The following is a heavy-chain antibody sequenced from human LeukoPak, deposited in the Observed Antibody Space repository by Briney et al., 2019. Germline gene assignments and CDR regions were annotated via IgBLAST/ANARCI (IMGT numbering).Heavy chain of an antibody. V-gene: IGHV1-69*05. J-gene: IGHJ3*02. CDR1: GGTFSSYA. CDR2: IIPIFGTA. D-gene: IGHD6-19*01. Sequence: GASVKVSCKAPGGTFSSYAISWVRQAPGQGLEWMGRIIPIFGTANYAQKFQGRVTITTDESTSTAYMELSSLRSEDTAVYYCARDYSSGWSDAFDIWGQGTMVTVSS. CDR3: ARDYSSGWSDAFDI.